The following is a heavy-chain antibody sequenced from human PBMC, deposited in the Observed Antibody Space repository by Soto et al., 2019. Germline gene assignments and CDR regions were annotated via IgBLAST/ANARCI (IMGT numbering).Heavy chain of an antibody. CDR2: IRSKANSYAT. CDR1: GFTFSGTA. V-gene: IGHV3-73*01. D-gene: IGHD3-10*01. Sequence: EVQLVESGGGLVQPGGSLKLSCAASGFTFSGTAMHWVRQASGKGLEWVGRIRSKANSYATAYAASVEGRFTISRDDSKNTAYLQMNSLETEDTAVYYCTRPSGRNSYYYGLDVWGQGNTVTVSS. CDR3: TRPSGRNSYYYGLDV. J-gene: IGHJ6*02.